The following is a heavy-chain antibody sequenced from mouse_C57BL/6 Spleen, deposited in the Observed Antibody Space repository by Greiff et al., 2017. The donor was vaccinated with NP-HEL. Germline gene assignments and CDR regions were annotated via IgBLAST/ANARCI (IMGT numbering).Heavy chain of an antibody. V-gene: IGHV1-69*01. J-gene: IGHJ1*03. CDR1: GYTFTSYW. Sequence: QVQLKQPGAELVMPGASVKLSCKASGYTFTSYWMHWVKQRPGQGLEWIGEIDPSDSYTNYNQKFKGKSTLTVDKSSSTAYMQLSSLTSEDSAVYYCAGSNYTSWYFDVWGTGTTVTVSS. CDR2: IDPSDSYT. D-gene: IGHD2-5*01. CDR3: AGSNYTSWYFDV.